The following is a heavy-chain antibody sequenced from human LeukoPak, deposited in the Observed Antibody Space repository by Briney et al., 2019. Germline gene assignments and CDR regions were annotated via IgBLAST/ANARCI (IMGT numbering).Heavy chain of an antibody. V-gene: IGHV1-18*01. CDR3: AKAHYSVAAAGMSDD. Sequence: ASVKFSCKASGYTFTSYGINWVRQAPGQGLEWMGWISAYNGNTNYAQKVQGRVTMTTDTSTSTAYMELRSLRSDDTAVYYCAKAHYSVAAAGMSDDWGQGTLVTVSS. J-gene: IGHJ4*02. CDR1: GYTFTSYG. CDR2: ISAYNGNT. D-gene: IGHD6-13*01.